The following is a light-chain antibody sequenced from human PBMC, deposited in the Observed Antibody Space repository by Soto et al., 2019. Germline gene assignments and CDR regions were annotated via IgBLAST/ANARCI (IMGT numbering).Light chain of an antibody. CDR3: QQRSTWPHT. CDR2: DAS. V-gene: IGKV3-11*01. Sequence: EIVLTQSPATLSLSPGERATLSCRASQTVNTYLAWYQQKPGQAPRLLIYDASSRATGIHARFSGSGSGTDFTLTIGSLQPEDFAVYYCQQRSTWPHTFGPGTKVDIK. J-gene: IGKJ3*01. CDR1: QTVNTY.